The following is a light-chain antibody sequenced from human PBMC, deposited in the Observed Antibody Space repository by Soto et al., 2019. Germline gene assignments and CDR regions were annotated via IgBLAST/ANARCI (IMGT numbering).Light chain of an antibody. CDR1: ISDFVLYNY. V-gene: IGLV2-14*01. J-gene: IGLJ1*01. Sequence: QSVVTQPASVSGSPGQAITISCSGTISDFVLYNYVSWYQQHPGKAPKLMIYGVNNRPSGVSNRFSGSKSGNTASLTISGLQADDEADYYCSSYPTSSALQVFGTGTKVTVL. CDR2: GVN. CDR3: SSYPTSSALQV.